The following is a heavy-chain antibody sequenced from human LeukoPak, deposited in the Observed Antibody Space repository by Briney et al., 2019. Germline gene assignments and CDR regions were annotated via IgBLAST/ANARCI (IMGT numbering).Heavy chain of an antibody. D-gene: IGHD1-26*01. V-gene: IGHV3-66*01. J-gene: IGHJ3*02. CDR1: GFIVSSNY. Sequence: PGGSLRLSCAASGFIVSSNYMTWVRQAPGRGLEWVEVIYSGGSTYYADSVKGRFTISRDTPKNTLYLQMNSLRADDTAVYYCARDVGFIVGATPGAFDIWGQGTMVTVTS. CDR3: ARDVGFIVGATPGAFDI. CDR2: IYSGGST.